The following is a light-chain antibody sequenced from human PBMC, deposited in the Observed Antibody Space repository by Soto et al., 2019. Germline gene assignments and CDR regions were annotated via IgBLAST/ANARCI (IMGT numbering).Light chain of an antibody. J-gene: IGLJ1*01. V-gene: IGLV2-14*03. CDR3: SSYTTSNTRQIV. Sequence: QSALTQPASVSGSPGQSINISCTGTSSDVGGYNYVSWYQHHPGKPPQLIIYDVSNRPSGVSNPFSGSKSGNTASLTISGLQPEDEADYYCSSYTTSNTRQIVVGTGTKLTVL. CDR1: SSDVGGYNY. CDR2: DVS.